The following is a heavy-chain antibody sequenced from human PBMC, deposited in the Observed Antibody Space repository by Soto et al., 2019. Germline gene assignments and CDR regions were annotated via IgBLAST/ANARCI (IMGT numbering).Heavy chain of an antibody. CDR1: GFSFSSYS. CDR2: ISSSSSYI. Sequence: PGGSLRLSCAASGFSFSSYSMNWVRQAPGKGLEWVSSISSSSSYIYYADSVKGRFTIPRDNAKNSLYLQMNSLRAEDTAVYYCAREGYYYDSSGYYYSLSFDYWGQGTLVTVSS. V-gene: IGHV3-21*01. J-gene: IGHJ4*02. D-gene: IGHD3-22*01. CDR3: AREGYYYDSSGYYYSLSFDY.